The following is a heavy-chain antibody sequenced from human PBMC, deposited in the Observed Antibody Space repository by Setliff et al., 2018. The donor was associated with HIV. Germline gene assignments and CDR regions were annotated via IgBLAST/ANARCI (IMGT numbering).Heavy chain of an antibody. J-gene: IGHJ4*02. CDR2: ISSRSSDI. CDR1: GFTFNTYT. Sequence: PGESLKISCAASGFTFNTYTMNWVRQVPGKGLEWVSSISSRSSDIYYADAVKGRFTVSRDNAKNSLFLQMHSLRAEDTALYYCAKDSRSGWSSQPPSQFDYWGQGTLVTVSS. D-gene: IGHD6-19*01. CDR3: AKDSRSGWSSQPPSQFDY. V-gene: IGHV3-21*04.